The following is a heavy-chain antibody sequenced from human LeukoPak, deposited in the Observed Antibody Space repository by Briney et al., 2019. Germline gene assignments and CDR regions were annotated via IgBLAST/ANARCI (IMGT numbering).Heavy chain of an antibody. J-gene: IGHJ6*02. CDR2: MNPNSGNT. Sequence: GASVTVSCKASGYTFTSYDINWVRQAAGQGLEWMGWMNPNSGNTGYAQKFQGRVTMTRNTSISTAYMELSSLRSEDTAVYYCARGPKAAADYYYYGMDVWGQGTTVTVSS. D-gene: IGHD6-13*01. CDR1: GYTFTSYD. V-gene: IGHV1-8*01. CDR3: ARGPKAAADYYYYGMDV.